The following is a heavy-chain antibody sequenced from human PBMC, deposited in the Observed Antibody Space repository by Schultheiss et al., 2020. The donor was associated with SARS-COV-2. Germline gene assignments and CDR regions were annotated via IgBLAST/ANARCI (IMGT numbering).Heavy chain of an antibody. D-gene: IGHD1-20*01. CDR1: GFTFNSYS. J-gene: IGHJ6*02. Sequence: GGSLRLSCAASGFTFNSYSMNWVRQAPGKGLEWVSAISGSGGSTYYADSVKGRFTISRDNSKNTLYLQMNSLRAEDTAVYYCAKTQRPNWNDASYYGMDVWGQGTTVTVSS. CDR3: AKTQRPNWNDASYYGMDV. CDR2: ISGSGGST. V-gene: IGHV3-23*01.